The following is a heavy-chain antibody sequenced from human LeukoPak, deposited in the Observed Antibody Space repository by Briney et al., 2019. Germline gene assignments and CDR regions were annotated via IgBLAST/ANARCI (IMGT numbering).Heavy chain of an antibody. CDR1: GYTFTSYD. CDR2: INTNTGNP. CDR3: AREIAAAGTV. D-gene: IGHD6-13*01. Sequence: ASVKVSCKASGYTFTSYDINWVRQASGQGLEWMGWINTNTGNPTYAQGFTGRFVFSLDTSVSTAYLQISSLKAEDTAVYYCAREIAAAGTVWGQGTLVTVSS. J-gene: IGHJ4*02. V-gene: IGHV7-4-1*02.